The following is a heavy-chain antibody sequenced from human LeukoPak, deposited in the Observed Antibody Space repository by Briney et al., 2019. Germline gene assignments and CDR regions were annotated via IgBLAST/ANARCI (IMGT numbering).Heavy chain of an antibody. D-gene: IGHD3-9*01. J-gene: IGHJ4*02. CDR1: GGTFSSYA. CDR3: ARVSNGGYDILTGYSRAPDY. Sequence: SVKVSCKASGGTFSSYAISWVRQAPGQGLEWMGGIIPIFGTANYAQKFQGRVTITRNTSISTAYMELSSLRSEDTAVYYCARVSNGGYDILTGYSRAPDYWGQGTLVTVSS. CDR2: IIPIFGTA. V-gene: IGHV1-69*05.